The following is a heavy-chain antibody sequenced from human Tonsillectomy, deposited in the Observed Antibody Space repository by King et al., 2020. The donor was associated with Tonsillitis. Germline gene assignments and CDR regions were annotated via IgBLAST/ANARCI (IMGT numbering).Heavy chain of an antibody. CDR3: ARAVDIVATILELFDY. Sequence: QLVQSGAEVKKPGASVKVSCKASGYTFTGYYMHWVRQAPGQGLEWMGWINPNSGGTNYAQKFQGRVTMTRDTSISTAYMELSRLRSDDTAVYFCARAVDIVATILELFDYWGQGTLVTVSS. CDR2: INPNSGGT. D-gene: IGHD5-12*01. J-gene: IGHJ4*02. CDR1: GYTFTGYY. V-gene: IGHV1-2*02.